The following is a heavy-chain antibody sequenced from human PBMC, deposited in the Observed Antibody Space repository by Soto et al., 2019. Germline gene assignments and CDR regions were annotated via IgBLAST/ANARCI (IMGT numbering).Heavy chain of an antibody. Sequence: ASVKVSCKASGYTFTSYAMHWVRQAPGQRLEWMGWINAGNGNTKYSQKFQGRVTITRDTSASTAYMELSSLRSEDTAVHYCVRHRSSFIVGATKGNFDYWGQGTLVTVSS. CDR2: INAGNGNT. V-gene: IGHV1-3*01. CDR1: GYTFTSYA. J-gene: IGHJ4*02. CDR3: VRHRSSFIVGATKGNFDY. D-gene: IGHD1-26*01.